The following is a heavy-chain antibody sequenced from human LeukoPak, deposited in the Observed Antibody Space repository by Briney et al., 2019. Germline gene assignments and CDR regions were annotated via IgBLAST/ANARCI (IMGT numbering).Heavy chain of an antibody. V-gene: IGHV4-34*01. J-gene: IGHJ4*02. D-gene: IGHD5-12*01. Sequence: PLETLSLTCAVYGGSFSGYYWSWIRQPPGKGLEWIGEINHSGSTNYNPSLKSRVTISVDTSKNQFSLKLSSVTAADTAVYYCARLNIVATIDFDYWGQGTLVTVSS. CDR2: INHSGST. CDR1: GGSFSGYY. CDR3: ARLNIVATIDFDY.